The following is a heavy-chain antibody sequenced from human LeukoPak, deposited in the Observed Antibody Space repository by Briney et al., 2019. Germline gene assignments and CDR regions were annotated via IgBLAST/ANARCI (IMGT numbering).Heavy chain of an antibody. J-gene: IGHJ4*02. CDR2: ITPSGST. CDR1: GGSFSGYY. CDR3: ARRRDAYNFGGFDY. V-gene: IGHV4-34*01. Sequence: SETLSLTCAVYGGSFSGYYGSWIRQPPGKGLEGIAEITPSGSTNYPPSLKSRLTISVPTSNNQFSLPLSSVTAADTAVYYCARRRDAYNFGGFDYWGQGTLLTVSS. D-gene: IGHD5-24*01.